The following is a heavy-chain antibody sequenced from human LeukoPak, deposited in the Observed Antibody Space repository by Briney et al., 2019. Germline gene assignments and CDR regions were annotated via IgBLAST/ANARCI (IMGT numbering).Heavy chain of an antibody. V-gene: IGHV4-39*07. J-gene: IGHJ4*02. Sequence: PSETLSLTCTVSGGAISSSSYYWGWIRQPPGKGLEWIGSIYYSGSTYYNPSLKSRVTISVDTSKNQFSLKLSSVTAADTAVYYCARMGIYSSGWYGFDYWGQGTLVTVSS. CDR2: IYYSGST. CDR3: ARMGIYSSGWYGFDY. D-gene: IGHD6-19*01. CDR1: GGAISSSSYY.